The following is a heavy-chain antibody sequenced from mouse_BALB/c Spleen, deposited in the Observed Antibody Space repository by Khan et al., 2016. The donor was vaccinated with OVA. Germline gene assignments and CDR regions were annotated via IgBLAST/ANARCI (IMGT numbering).Heavy chain of an antibody. CDR1: GFSLTGYG. V-gene: IGHV2-3*01. Sequence: QVQLKESGPGLVAPSQSLSITCTVSGFSLTGYGVNWVRQPPGKGLEWLGVIWGGGSTNYHSVLKSRLSLRPDNSKSQVFLKLNSLQNDDTATYYCAKGDYGYAWFADWGQGTLVTVSA. CDR3: AKGDYGYAWFAD. J-gene: IGHJ3*01. CDR2: IWGGGST. D-gene: IGHD2-2*01.